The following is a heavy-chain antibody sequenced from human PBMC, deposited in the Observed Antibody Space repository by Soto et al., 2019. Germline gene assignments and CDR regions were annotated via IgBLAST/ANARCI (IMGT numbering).Heavy chain of an antibody. CDR2: INHSGRT. Sequence: SETLSLTCAVYGESFSGYYWSWIRQPPGKGLEWIGEINHSGRTNYNPSLKSRVTISADTSKNQFSLKLSSVTAADTAVYYCASVSDRYCNDCGSLTGNKCLDSWGQGILVTVSS. V-gene: IGHV4-34*01. J-gene: IGHJ5*01. D-gene: IGHD2-15*01. CDR3: ASVSDRYCNDCGSLTGNKCLDS. CDR1: GESFSGYY.